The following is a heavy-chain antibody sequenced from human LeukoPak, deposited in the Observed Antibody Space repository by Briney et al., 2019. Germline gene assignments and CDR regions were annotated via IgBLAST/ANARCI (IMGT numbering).Heavy chain of an antibody. D-gene: IGHD3-10*01. J-gene: IGHJ4*02. CDR2: IWYDGSNK. CDR1: GFSFSTFG. V-gene: IGHV3-33*01. Sequence: QTGGSLRLSCAASGFSFSTFGIHWVRQAPGKGLEGVAVIWYDGSNKYYADSVKGRFTISSDNSKNTLYLQMNSLRAEDTAVYYCAREVRGVIIPDSWGQGTLVTVSS. CDR3: AREVRGVIIPDS.